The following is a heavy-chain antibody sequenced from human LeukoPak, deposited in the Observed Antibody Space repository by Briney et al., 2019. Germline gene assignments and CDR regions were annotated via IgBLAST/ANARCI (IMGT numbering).Heavy chain of an antibody. CDR2: ISSSSSCI. Sequence: GGSLRLSCAASGFTFSSYSMNWVRQAPGKGLEWVSSISSSSSCIYYADSVKGRFTISRDNAKNSLYLQMNSLRAKDTAVYYCARDSRRDFWSGYYTGIGDFDYWGQGTLVTVSS. D-gene: IGHD3-3*01. J-gene: IGHJ4*02. CDR3: ARDSRRDFWSGYYTGIGDFDY. V-gene: IGHV3-21*01. CDR1: GFTFSSYS.